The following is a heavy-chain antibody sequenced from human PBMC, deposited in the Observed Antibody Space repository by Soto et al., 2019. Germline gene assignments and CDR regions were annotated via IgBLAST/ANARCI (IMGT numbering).Heavy chain of an antibody. CDR1: GYSLTRNY. CDR2: IHNGRST. V-gene: IGHV4-59*01. CDR3: ARTLSGGFDY. Sequence: SETLSLTCTFSGYSLTRNYWSWIRQPPGKGLEWLAYIHNGRSTNYNPSLMSRVSISLDTSKSQFSLNLNSVTAADTAVYYCARTLSGGFDYWGQGTLVTVPQ. J-gene: IGHJ4*02.